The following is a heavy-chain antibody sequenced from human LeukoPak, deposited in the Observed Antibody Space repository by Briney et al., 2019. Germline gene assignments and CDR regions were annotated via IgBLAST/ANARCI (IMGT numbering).Heavy chain of an antibody. CDR2: IGSDART. Sequence: GGSLRLSCAASGFTFSRSAMSWVRQAPGKGLEWVSGIGSDARTSYADSVKGRFTISRDNSKNTLYLQMNSLRVEDTAIYYCAKEFTGGWPFDFWGQGTLVTVSS. J-gene: IGHJ4*02. CDR3: AKEFTGGWPFDF. CDR1: GFTFSRSA. D-gene: IGHD6-19*01. V-gene: IGHV3-23*01.